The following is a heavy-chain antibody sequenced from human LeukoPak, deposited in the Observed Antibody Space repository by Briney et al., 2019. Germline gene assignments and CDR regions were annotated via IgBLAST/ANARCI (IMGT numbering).Heavy chain of an antibody. V-gene: IGHV4-39*02. CDR1: GGSISSSSYY. CDR2: IYYSGST. CDR3: ARNSSGWSFDY. D-gene: IGHD6-19*01. J-gene: IGHJ4*02. Sequence: PSETLSLTCTVPGGSISSSSYYWGWIRQPPGKGLEWIGSIYYSGSTSYNPSLKSPVTISVDTSKNHFSLKLNSVTAADTGLYYCARNSSGWSFDYWGQGTLVTVSS.